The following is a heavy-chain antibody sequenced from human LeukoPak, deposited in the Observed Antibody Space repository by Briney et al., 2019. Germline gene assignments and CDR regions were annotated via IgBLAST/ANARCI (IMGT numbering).Heavy chain of an antibody. CDR1: GFTFSSYA. D-gene: IGHD6-19*01. Sequence: GGSLRLSCAASGFTFSSYAMHWVRQAPGKGLEYVSAISSNGGSTYYANSVKGRFTISRDNSKNTLYLQMGSLRAEDTAVYYCAKDLLGWYRYFDYWGQGTLVTVSS. CDR3: AKDLLGWYRYFDY. V-gene: IGHV3-64*01. CDR2: ISSNGGST. J-gene: IGHJ4*02.